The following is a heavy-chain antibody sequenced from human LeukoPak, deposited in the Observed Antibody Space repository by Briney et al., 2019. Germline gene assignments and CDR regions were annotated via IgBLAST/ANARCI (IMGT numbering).Heavy chain of an antibody. CDR3: ARHYSIVVVAKYYFDY. D-gene: IGHD3-22*01. CDR1: GGSISSSSYY. Sequence: KPSETLSLTCTVPGGSISSSSYYWGWIRQPPGKGLEWIGSIFYSGSTNYNPSLKSRVTISIDTSKNQFSLKLSSVTAADTAVYYCARHYSIVVVAKYYFDYWGQGTLVTVSS. V-gene: IGHV4-39*01. J-gene: IGHJ4*02. CDR2: IFYSGST.